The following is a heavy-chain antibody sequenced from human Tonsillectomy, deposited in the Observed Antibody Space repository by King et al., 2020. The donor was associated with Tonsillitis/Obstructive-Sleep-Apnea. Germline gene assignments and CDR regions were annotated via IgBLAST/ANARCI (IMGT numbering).Heavy chain of an antibody. CDR1: GYSFTNYW. CDR3: ARQRDDFWSGSYYYMDV. D-gene: IGHD3-3*01. J-gene: IGHJ6*03. Sequence: QLVQSGAEVKKPGESLKISCKASGYSFTNYWIGWVRQMPGKGLEWMGNIYPGDSDTRYSPSFQGQVTISADKSVNTAYLQWSGLKASDTAMYYCARQRDDFWSGSYYYMDVWGKGTTVTVSS. V-gene: IGHV5-51*01. CDR2: IYPGDSDT.